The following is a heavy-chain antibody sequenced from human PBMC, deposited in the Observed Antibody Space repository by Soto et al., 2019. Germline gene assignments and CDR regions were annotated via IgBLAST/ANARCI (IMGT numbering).Heavy chain of an antibody. D-gene: IGHD3-9*01. CDR1: SGSIGSGIW. Sequence: SETLSLTCSASSGSIGSGIWWNWVRQPPGKGLEWMGEIYLTGNTNYNPSLKSRLTMSVDKSKNQFSLSLSSVTAADTAVYYCARLESVLRYFDWLPNNWFDPWGQGTLVTVSS. V-gene: IGHV4-4*02. J-gene: IGHJ5*02. CDR2: IYLTGNT. CDR3: ARLESVLRYFDWLPNNWFDP.